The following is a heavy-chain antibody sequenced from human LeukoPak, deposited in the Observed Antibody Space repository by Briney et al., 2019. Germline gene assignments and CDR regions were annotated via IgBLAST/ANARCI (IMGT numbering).Heavy chain of an antibody. J-gene: IGHJ6*03. CDR3: ARVSYDFWSGYRHYYMDV. V-gene: IGHV3-48*04. CDR1: GFTFSSYS. CDR2: ISSSISTI. D-gene: IGHD3-3*01. Sequence: GGSLRLSCAASGFTFSSYSMNWVRQAPGKGLEWVSYISSSISTIYYADSVKGRFTIPRDNAKNSLYLQMNSLRAEDTAVYYRARVSYDFWSGYRHYYMDVWGKGTTVTVSS.